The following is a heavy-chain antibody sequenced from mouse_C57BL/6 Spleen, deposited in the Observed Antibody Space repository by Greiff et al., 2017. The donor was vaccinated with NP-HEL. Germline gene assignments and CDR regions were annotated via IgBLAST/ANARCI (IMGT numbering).Heavy chain of an antibody. V-gene: IGHV1-76*01. D-gene: IGHD2-1*01. Sequence: QVQLQQSGAELVRPGASVKLSCKASGYTFTDYYINWVKQRPGQGLEWIARIYPGSGNTYYNEKFKGKATLTAEKSSSTAYMQLSSLTSEDSAVYFCAGGNGGFAYWGQGTLVTVSA. CDR3: AGGNGGFAY. J-gene: IGHJ3*01. CDR2: IYPGSGNT. CDR1: GYTFTDYY.